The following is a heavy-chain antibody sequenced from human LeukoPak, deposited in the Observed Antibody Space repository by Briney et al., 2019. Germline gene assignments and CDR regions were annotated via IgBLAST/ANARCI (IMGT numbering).Heavy chain of an antibody. CDR2: INPSNGDT. V-gene: IGHV1-2*02. CDR1: GYTFSGYY. J-gene: IGHJ4*02. D-gene: IGHD6-19*01. Sequence: ASVKVSCKASGYTFSGYYIHWVRQAPGQGLEWMAWINPSNGDTNYAQKFQGRVTMTRDTSISTAYMELTRLISDDTAVYYCARVCSSGWYVHPTLDYWGQGTLVTVSS. CDR3: ARVCSSGWYVHPTLDY.